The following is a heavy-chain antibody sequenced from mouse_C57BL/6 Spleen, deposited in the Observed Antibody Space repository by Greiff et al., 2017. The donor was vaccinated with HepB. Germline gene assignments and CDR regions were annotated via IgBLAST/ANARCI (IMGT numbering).Heavy chain of an antibody. Sequence: QVQLQQPGAELVKPGASVKLSCKASGYTFTSYWMHWVKQRPGQGLEWIGMIHPNSGSTNYNEKFKSKATLTVDKSSSTAYMQLSSLTSEDSAVYYCAREVDYYGSREFAYWGQGTLVTVSA. D-gene: IGHD1-1*01. V-gene: IGHV1-64*01. CDR3: AREVDYYGSREFAY. CDR1: GYTFTSYW. J-gene: IGHJ3*01. CDR2: IHPNSGST.